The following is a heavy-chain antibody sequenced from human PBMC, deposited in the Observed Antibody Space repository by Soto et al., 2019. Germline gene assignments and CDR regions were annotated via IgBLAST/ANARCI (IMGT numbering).Heavy chain of an antibody. CDR3: AKGLRFLAYYYYGMDV. CDR1: GFTFSSYA. D-gene: IGHD3-3*01. V-gene: IGHV3-23*01. J-gene: IGHJ6*02. Sequence: VGSLRLSCAASGFTFSSYAMSWVHQAPGKGLEWVSAISGSGGSTYYADSVKGRFTISRDNSKHTLYLQMNSLRAEDTAVYYCAKGLRFLAYYYYGMDVWGQGTTVTVSS. CDR2: ISGSGGST.